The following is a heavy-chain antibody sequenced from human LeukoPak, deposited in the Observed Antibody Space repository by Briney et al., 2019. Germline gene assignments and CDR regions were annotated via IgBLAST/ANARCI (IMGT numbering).Heavy chain of an antibody. D-gene: IGHD3-10*01. CDR1: GGTFISYA. V-gene: IGHV1-69*13. J-gene: IGHJ1*01. CDR3: ASTIGGRRPEYFQH. CDR2: IIPIFGTA. Sequence: GASVKVSCKASGGTFISYAISWVRQAPGQGLEWMGGIIPIFGTANYAQKFQGRVTITADESTSTAYMELSSLRSEDTAVYYCASTIGGRRPEYFQHWGQGTLVTVSS.